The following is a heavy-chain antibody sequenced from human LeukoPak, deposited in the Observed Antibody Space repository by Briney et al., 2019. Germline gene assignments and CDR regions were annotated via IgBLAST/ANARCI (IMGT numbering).Heavy chain of an antibody. CDR3: ARGQGAARYFDL. D-gene: IGHD3-16*01. Sequence: SETLSLTCAVYVGSFSGYHWNWIRQPPGKGLEWIGEVSHSGSTNYNPSLKSRVTISVDTSKNQFSLKLSSMPAADTAVYFCARGQGAARYFDLWGRGTLVTVSS. V-gene: IGHV4-34*01. J-gene: IGHJ2*01. CDR2: VSHSGST. CDR1: VGSFSGYH.